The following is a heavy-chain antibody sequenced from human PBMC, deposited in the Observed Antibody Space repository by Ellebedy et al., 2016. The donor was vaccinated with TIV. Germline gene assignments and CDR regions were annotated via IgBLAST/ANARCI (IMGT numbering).Heavy chain of an antibody. CDR1: GGSINNYY. D-gene: IGHD6-19*01. V-gene: IGHV4-59*08. CDR3: ARHRDLPVAGTGTFDI. CDR2: IHYSGST. J-gene: IGHJ3*02. Sequence: SETLSLTCTVSGGSINNYYWSWIRQPPGKGLEWIGCIHYSGSTNYNPSLKSRVTISADTSKNHFSLKLNSVTAADTAVYSCARHRDLPVAGTGTFDIWGHGTMVTVS.